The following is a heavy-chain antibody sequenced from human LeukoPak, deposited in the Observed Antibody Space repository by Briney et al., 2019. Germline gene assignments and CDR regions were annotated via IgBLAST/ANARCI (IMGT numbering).Heavy chain of an antibody. V-gene: IGHV3-23*01. CDR1: GFTFNSYG. CDR2: ISGSGAST. D-gene: IGHD3-16*01. J-gene: IGHJ3*02. Sequence: GGSLRLSCAASGFTFNSYGMHWVRQAPGKGLEWVSAISGSGASTYYADSVKGRFTISRDNSKNTLYVQMNSLRAEDTAVYYCAKSQFGGVFDGFDIWGQGTMVTVSS. CDR3: AKSQFGGVFDGFDI.